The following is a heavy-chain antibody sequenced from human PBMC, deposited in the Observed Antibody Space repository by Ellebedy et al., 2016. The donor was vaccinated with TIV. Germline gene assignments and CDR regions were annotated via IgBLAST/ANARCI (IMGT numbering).Heavy chain of an antibody. CDR1: GFIVRSNY. CDR2: IYIDDST. Sequence: PGGSLRLSCAASGFIVRSNYMSWVRQAPGKGLEWVSVIYIDDSTYYADSVQGRFTISRDNFKNSVYLQLDRLRVEDTDLYYCVRERMPTPTWGQGTLVTVSS. CDR3: VRERMPTPT. J-gene: IGHJ5*02. D-gene: IGHD2-2*01. V-gene: IGHV3-66*01.